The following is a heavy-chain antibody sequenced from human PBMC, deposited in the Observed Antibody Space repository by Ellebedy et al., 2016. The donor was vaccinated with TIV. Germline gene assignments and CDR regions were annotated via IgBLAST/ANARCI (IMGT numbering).Heavy chain of an antibody. CDR1: GGSISSSNYY. Sequence: MPGGSLRLSCTVSGGSISSSNYYWGWIRQPPGKGLEWIGSIYYSGSTYYNPSLKSRVTISVDTSKNQFSLKLSSVTAADTAVYYCARSFLFKYFDYWGQGTLVTVSS. V-gene: IGHV4-39*07. CDR2: IYYSGST. CDR3: ARSFLFKYFDY. D-gene: IGHD3-10*02. J-gene: IGHJ4*02.